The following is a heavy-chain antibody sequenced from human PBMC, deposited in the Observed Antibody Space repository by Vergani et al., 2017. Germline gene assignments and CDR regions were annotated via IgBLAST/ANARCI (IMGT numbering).Heavy chain of an antibody. J-gene: IGHJ3*01. CDR1: GYTFTGYY. V-gene: IGHV1-2*02. D-gene: IGHD1-1*01. CDR2: INPNSGGT. CDR3: ARVAPSNSEVTPTAFDV. Sequence: QVQLVQSGAEVKKPGASVKVSCKASGYTFTGYYIHWVRQAPVQGLEWMGWINPNSGGTNYAQKFQGRVTMTRDTSISTAYMELSRLRSDDTAVYYCARVAPSNSEVTPTAFDVWGQGTMVTVSS.